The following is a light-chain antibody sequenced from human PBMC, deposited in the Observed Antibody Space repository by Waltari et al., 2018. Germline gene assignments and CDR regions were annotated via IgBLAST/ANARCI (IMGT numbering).Light chain of an antibody. V-gene: IGLV1-44*01. CDR3: AGWDDSLNGPV. CDR1: LSHLESTT. J-gene: IGLJ3*02. CDR2: GDN. Sequence: QSVLPQPPSASGTPGQRVTISCSGSLSHLESTTVICYQQLPGTAPKLLIHGDNPRPSVVPDRFSGSKSGTSASLAISGLQSADEADYYCAGWDDSLNGPVFGGGTKLTVL.